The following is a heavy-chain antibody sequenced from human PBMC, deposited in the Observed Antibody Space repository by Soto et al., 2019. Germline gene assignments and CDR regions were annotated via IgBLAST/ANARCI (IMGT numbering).Heavy chain of an antibody. J-gene: IGHJ4*02. Sequence: VQLVESGGGVVQPGRSLRLSCAASGFTFSDYAMHWVRQAPGKGLEWVAVVSHDGRNTHYADSVKGRFTISRDSSKKPVSLEMTSLRGEDTAVYYCAKGGRQWLVTSDFNYWGQGALVTVSS. D-gene: IGHD6-19*01. CDR2: VSHDGRNT. CDR3: AKGGRQWLVTSDFNY. V-gene: IGHV3-30*18. CDR1: GFTFSDYA.